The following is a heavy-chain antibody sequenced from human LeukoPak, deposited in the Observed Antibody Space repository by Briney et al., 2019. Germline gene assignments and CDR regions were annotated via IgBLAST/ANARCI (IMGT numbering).Heavy chain of an antibody. CDR2: IYTSGST. J-gene: IGHJ5*02. V-gene: IGHV4-61*02. CDR1: GGSISSGSYY. D-gene: IGHD3-16*01. CDR3: AREGRVRRNNWFDP. Sequence: KASETLSLTCTVSGGSISSGSYYWSWIRQPAGKGLEWIGRIYTSGSTNYNPSLKSRVTISVDTSKNQFSLKLSSVTAADTAVYYCAREGRVRRNNWFDPWGQGTLVTVSS.